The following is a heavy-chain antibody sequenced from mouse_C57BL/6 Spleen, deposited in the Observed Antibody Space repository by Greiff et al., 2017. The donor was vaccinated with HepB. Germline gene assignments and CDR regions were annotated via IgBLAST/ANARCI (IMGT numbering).Heavy chain of an antibody. Sequence: VHLVESGPGLVAPSQSLSITCTVSGFSLTSYGVSWVRQPPGKGQELLGVIWGDGSTNYHSALISRLSISKDNSKSQVFLKLNSLQTEDTATYYCAKLDYDERYFDVWGTGTTVTVSS. CDR2: IWGDGST. CDR1: GFSLTSYG. D-gene: IGHD2-4*01. J-gene: IGHJ1*03. V-gene: IGHV2-3*01. CDR3: AKLDYDERYFDV.